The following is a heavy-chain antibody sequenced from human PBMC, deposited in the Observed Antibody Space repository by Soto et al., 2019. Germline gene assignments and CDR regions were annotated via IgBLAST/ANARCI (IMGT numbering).Heavy chain of an antibody. V-gene: IGHV3-73*01. CDR3: TRHDAVRGVIDLDYYGMDV. D-gene: IGHD3-10*01. CDR1: GFTFSSYA. CDR2: IRSKANSYAT. Sequence: PGGSLRLSCAASGFTFSSYAMSWVRQAPGKGLEWVGRIRSKANSYATAYAASVKGRFTISRDDSKNTAYLQMNSLKTEDTAVYYCTRHDAVRGVIDLDYYGMDVWGQGTTVTVSS. J-gene: IGHJ6*02.